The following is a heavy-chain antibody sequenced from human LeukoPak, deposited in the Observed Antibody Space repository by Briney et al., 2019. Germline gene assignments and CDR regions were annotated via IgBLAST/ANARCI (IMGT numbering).Heavy chain of an antibody. CDR3: ARPYYYDSRIDP. CDR2: MYYSGST. CDR1: GGYVTSGDYF. D-gene: IGHD3-22*01. Sequence: SETLSLTCTVSGGYVTSGDYFWRWIRQPPGKGLEWIAYMYYSGSTYYNPHLKSRVTMSADTSKNQLSLKLRSVTAADTAVYYCARPYYYDSRIDPWGQGILVSVSS. V-gene: IGHV4-30-4*01. J-gene: IGHJ5*02.